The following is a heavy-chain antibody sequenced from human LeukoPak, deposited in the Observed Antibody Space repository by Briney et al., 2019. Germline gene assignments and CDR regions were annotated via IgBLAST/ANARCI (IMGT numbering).Heavy chain of an antibody. Sequence: SETLSLTCTVSGGSLSSGGYYWSWVRQHPGKGLEWIGYIYYSGSTYYNPSLKRRVTISVDTSNNQFSLKLSSVTAADTAVYYCARDRAVTMVRGVTFWFDPWGQGTLVTVSS. CDR3: ARDRAVTMVRGVTFWFDP. CDR1: GGSLSSGGYY. V-gene: IGHV4-31*03. CDR2: IYYSGST. J-gene: IGHJ5*02. D-gene: IGHD3-10*01.